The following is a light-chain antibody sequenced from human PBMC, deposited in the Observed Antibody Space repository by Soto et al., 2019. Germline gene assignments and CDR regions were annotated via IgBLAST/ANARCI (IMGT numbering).Light chain of an antibody. CDR2: GNS. J-gene: IGLJ2*01. V-gene: IGLV1-40*01. CDR3: QSYDSMVSGSGV. CDR1: SSNIGAGYD. Sequence: QSVLTQPPSVSGAPGQRVTISCTGSSSNIGAGYDVHWYQQLPGTAPKLLIYGNSNRPSGVSDRFSGSKSGPSASLAITGLQAVDEADSHCQSYDSMVSGSGVFGGGTKVTVL.